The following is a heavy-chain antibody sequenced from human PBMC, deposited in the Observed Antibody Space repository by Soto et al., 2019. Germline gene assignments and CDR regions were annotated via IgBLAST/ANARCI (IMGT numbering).Heavy chain of an antibody. D-gene: IGHD3-10*01. CDR3: ARASASSKLRGVVIN. CDR1: GASIITDNW. CDR2: IYHSGNT. J-gene: IGHJ4*02. Sequence: QVQLQESGPGLVKPSGTLSLTCALSGASIITDNWWSWGRQPPGKEMEWIGEIYHSGNTNFNPSVKSRVTISVDTSKNQFSLTVSSVAAADTAIYYCARASASSKLRGVVINWGQGTLVTVSS. V-gene: IGHV4-4*02.